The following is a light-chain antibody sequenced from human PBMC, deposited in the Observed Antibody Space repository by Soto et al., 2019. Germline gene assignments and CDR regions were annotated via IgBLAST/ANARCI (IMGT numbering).Light chain of an antibody. CDR3: LQHNTYPYT. Sequence: DIQMTQSPSSLSASVGDRVTITCRASQGISNLLGWFQHKPGKAPKRLIYAASSLQGEVPSRFSGSGSGTEFTLTITGLQPEDFADYYCLQHNTYPYTFGQGTKLEIK. V-gene: IGKV1-17*01. CDR1: QGISNL. J-gene: IGKJ2*01. CDR2: AAS.